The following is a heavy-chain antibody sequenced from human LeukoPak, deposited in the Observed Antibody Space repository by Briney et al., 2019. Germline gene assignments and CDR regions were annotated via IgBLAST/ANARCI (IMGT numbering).Heavy chain of an antibody. CDR2: LYFSGGT. CDR1: GDSISSSDYC. D-gene: IGHD2-8*01. V-gene: IGHV4-39*01. Sequence: PSETLSLTCTVSGDSISSSDYCWSWIRQPPGRGLEFVGCLYFSGGTYYNPSLNGRVTISVDTSKNQFSLNLYSMTAADTALYFCARHRSHHGWFDPWGQGTLVTVSS. J-gene: IGHJ5*02. CDR3: ARHRSHHGWFDP.